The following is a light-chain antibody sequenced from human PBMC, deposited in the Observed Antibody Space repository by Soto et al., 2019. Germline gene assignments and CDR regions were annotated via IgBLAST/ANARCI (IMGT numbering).Light chain of an antibody. V-gene: IGLV3-1*01. Sequence: SYELTRPPSVSVSPGQTASITCSGDKLGDKYACWYQQKPGQSPVLVIYQDSKRPSGIPERFSGSNSGNTATLTISGTQAMDEADYYCQAWDSSTLVVFGGGTKVTVL. CDR1: KLGDKY. J-gene: IGLJ2*01. CDR3: QAWDSSTLVV. CDR2: QDS.